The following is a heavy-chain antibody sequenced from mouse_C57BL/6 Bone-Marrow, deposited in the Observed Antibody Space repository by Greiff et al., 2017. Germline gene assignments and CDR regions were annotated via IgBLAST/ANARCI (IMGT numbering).Heavy chain of an antibody. CDR2: IDPENGDT. D-gene: IGHD3-1*01. Sequence: VQLQQSGAELVRPGASVKLSCTASGFNITDDYMHWVKQRPEQGLEWIGWIDPENGDTEYASKFQGKATITADTSSNTAYLQLSSLTSEDAAVYYCAMGTDEPYFDYWGQGTTLTVSS. J-gene: IGHJ2*01. CDR1: GFNITDDY. CDR3: AMGTDEPYFDY. V-gene: IGHV14-4*01.